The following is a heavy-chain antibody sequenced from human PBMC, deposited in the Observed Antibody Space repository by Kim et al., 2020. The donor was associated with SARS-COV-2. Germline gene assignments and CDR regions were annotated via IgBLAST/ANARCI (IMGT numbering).Heavy chain of an antibody. V-gene: IGHV4-61*01. Sequence: SETLSLTCTVSGGSVSSSRYYWSWIRQPPGKGLEWIGQINNSWDTNYNPSLKSRVTISIDSSKNQFSLKLNSVTAADTAVYYCARENDSGSYFFDNWGQGTLATAAS. CDR1: GGSVSSSRYY. CDR2: INNSWDT. D-gene: IGHD3-22*01. J-gene: IGHJ4*02. CDR3: ARENDSGSYFFDN.